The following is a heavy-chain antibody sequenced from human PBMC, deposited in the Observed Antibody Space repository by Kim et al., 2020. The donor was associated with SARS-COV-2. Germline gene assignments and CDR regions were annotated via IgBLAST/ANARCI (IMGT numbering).Heavy chain of an antibody. CDR3: AREGVTITTGWFDP. V-gene: IGHV4-61*01. J-gene: IGHJ5*02. CDR2: IYYSGST. Sequence: SETLSLTCTVSGGSVSSGSYYWSWIRQPPGKGLEWIGYIYYSGSTNYNPSLKSRVTISVDTSKNQFSLKLSSVTAADTAVYYCAREGVTITTGWFDPWGQGTLVTVSS. CDR1: GGSVSSGSYY. D-gene: IGHD4-17*01.